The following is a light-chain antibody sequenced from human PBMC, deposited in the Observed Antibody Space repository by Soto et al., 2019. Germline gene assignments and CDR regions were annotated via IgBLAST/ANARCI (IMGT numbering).Light chain of an antibody. CDR1: QSISRY. CDR3: QQRSNWPT. Sequence: EIVLTQSPATLSLSPGERATLSCRASQSISRYLAWYQQEPGQAPRLLIYEASHRATGIPARFSGSGSGTDFTITISSLEPEDFTVYYCQQRSNWPTFGGGTKVEIK. CDR2: EAS. V-gene: IGKV3-11*01. J-gene: IGKJ4*01.